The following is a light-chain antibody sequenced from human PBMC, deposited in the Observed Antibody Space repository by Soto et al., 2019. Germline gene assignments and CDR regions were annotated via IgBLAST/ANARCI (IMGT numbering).Light chain of an antibody. CDR2: LEGSGRY. V-gene: IGLV4-60*02. CDR1: SGHSSYI. J-gene: IGLJ2*01. Sequence: QPVLTQSSSASASLVSSVKLNCTLSSGHSSYIIAWHHQQPGKAPRYLMKLEGSGRYNKGSGVPDRFSGSSSGTDRYLTIANLRLEEESNYYCEPWYSNTRGFCGWTKLTFL. CDR3: EPWYSNTRG.